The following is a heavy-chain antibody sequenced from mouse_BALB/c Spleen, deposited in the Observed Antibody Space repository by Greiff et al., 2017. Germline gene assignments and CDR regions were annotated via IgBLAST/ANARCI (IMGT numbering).Heavy chain of an antibody. CDR1: GYSITSDYA. CDR2: ISYSGST. J-gene: IGHJ2*01. V-gene: IGHV3-2*02. D-gene: IGHD1-1*01. Sequence: EVQLVESGPGLVKPSQSLSLTCTVTGYSITSDYAWNWIRQFPGNKLEWMGYISYSGSTSYNPSLKSRISITRDTSKNQFFLQLNSVTTEDTATYYCARSSFITTVVNYWGQGTTLTVSS. CDR3: ARSSFITTVVNY.